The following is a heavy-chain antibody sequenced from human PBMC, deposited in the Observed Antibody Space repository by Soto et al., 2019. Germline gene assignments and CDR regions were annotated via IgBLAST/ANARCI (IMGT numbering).Heavy chain of an antibody. CDR3: AREGGDSSSWYFDC. V-gene: IGHV6-1*01. Sequence: SQTLSLTCAISGDSVSSNSAAWNWVRQSPSRGLEWLGRTYYRSKWNNDYAVSVKRRITINPDTSKNQFSLQLNSVTPEDTAVYYCAREGGDSSSWYFDCWGQGTLVTVSS. CDR1: GDSVSSNSAA. CDR2: TYYRSKWNN. D-gene: IGHD6-13*01. J-gene: IGHJ4*02.